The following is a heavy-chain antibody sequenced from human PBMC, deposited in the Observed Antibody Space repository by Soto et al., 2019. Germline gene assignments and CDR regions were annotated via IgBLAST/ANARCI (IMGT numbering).Heavy chain of an antibody. D-gene: IGHD3-9*01. J-gene: IGHJ6*02. Sequence: SETLSLTCTVSGSSVSSGSYYWSWIRQPPGKGLEWIGYIYYSGSTNYNPSLKSRVTISVDTSKNQFSLKLSSVTAADTAVYYCARVPWDDILTEIYYYGMDVWGQGTTVTVSS. CDR2: IYYSGST. V-gene: IGHV4-61*01. CDR3: ARVPWDDILTEIYYYGMDV. CDR1: GSSVSSGSYY.